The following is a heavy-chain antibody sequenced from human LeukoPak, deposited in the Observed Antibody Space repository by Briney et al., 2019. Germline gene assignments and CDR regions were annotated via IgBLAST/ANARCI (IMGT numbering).Heavy chain of an antibody. Sequence: GGSLRLSCAASESTFNTYAMNWVRQPPGRGLEWISYIGTRDTAMYYADSVKGRFTISRDNAKSSLYLQMNSLRDEDTAIYYCARGRGSSWGQGTLVTVSS. V-gene: IGHV3-48*02. CDR1: ESTFNTYA. J-gene: IGHJ5*02. CDR3: ARGRGSS. D-gene: IGHD2-21*01. CDR2: IGTRDTAM.